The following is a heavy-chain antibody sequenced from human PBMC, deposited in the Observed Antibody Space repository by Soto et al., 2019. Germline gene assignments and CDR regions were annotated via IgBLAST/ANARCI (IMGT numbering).Heavy chain of an antibody. J-gene: IGHJ4*02. CDR3: ARSRDYPNSYYFDY. Sequence: ASVKVSCKASGYTFTSYGISWVRQAPGQGLEWMGWISAYNGNTNYAQKLQGRVTMTTDTSTSTAYMKLRSLRSDDTAVYYCARSRDYPNSYYFDYWGQGTLVTVSS. CDR1: GYTFTSYG. V-gene: IGHV1-18*01. D-gene: IGHD4-17*01. CDR2: ISAYNGNT.